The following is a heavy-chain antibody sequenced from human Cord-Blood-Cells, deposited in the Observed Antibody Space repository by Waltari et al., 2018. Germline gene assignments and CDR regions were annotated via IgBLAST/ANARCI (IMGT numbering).Heavy chain of an antibody. Sequence: QLQLQESGPGLVKPSETLSLTCTVSGGSISSSSYYWGWIRQPPGKGREWIGSIYYSGSTYYNPSLKSRVTISVDTSKNQFSLKLSSVTAADTAVYYCARHMGWYDGAVVVTANWFDPWGQGTLVTVSS. CDR3: ARHMGWYDGAVVVTANWFDP. D-gene: IGHD2-21*02. CDR2: IYYSGST. J-gene: IGHJ5*02. V-gene: IGHV4-39*01. CDR1: GGSISSSSYY.